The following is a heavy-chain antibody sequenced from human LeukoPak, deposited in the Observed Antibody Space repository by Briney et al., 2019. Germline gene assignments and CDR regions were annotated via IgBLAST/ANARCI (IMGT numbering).Heavy chain of an antibody. J-gene: IGHJ6*02. Sequence: PGGSLRLSCAASGFTFNNYAMSWVRQAPGKGLEWVSIISGSGAGGAVGATYYADSVKGRFTISRDNSKNTLYLQMNSLRAEDTAVYYCAKDRLEGYCSGGSCHHYYYYGMDVWGQGTTVTVSS. V-gene: IGHV3-23*01. CDR3: AKDRLEGYCSGGSCHHYYYYGMDV. CDR2: ISGSGAGGAVGAT. CDR1: GFTFNNYA. D-gene: IGHD2-15*01.